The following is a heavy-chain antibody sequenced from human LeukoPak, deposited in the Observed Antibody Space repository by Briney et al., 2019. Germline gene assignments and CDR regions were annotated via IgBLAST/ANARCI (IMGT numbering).Heavy chain of an antibody. Sequence: SETLSLTRAVPGGSISSYYWSCMRHPPGRGLEFSGYIYSSGSLNVNPSLTSRVTISVDTSKTQFTLKPSSVTAADAAVYYCARRGILPGWNAFDIWGQGTMVTVSS. CDR1: GGSISSYY. J-gene: IGHJ3*02. CDR2: IYSSGSL. V-gene: IGHV4-59*01. CDR3: ARRGILPGWNAFDI. D-gene: IGHD3-9*01.